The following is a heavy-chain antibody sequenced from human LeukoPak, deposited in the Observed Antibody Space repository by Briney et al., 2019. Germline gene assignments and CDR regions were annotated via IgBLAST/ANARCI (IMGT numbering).Heavy chain of an antibody. CDR3: ARDRGDSSGYYYAPGTFDN. CDR2: VDYSGST. J-gene: IGHJ4*02. CDR1: GGSISSYY. V-gene: IGHV4-59*01. Sequence: PSETLSLTCTVSGGSISSYYWSWIRQSPGKGLEYIGYVDYSGSTNYNPSLKSRITISVDTSKNQFSLKLTSVTAADSAVYYCARDRGDSSGYYYAPGTFDNWGQGTLVTVSS. D-gene: IGHD3-22*01.